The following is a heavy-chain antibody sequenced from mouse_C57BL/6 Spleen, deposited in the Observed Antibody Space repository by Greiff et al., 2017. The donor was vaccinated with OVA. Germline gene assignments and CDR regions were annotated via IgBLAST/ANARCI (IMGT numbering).Heavy chain of an antibody. CDR1: GYTFTSYW. V-gene: IGHV1-61*01. Sequence: QVQLQQPGAELVRPGSSVKLSCKASGYTFTSYWMAWVKQRPGQGLEWIGNIYPSDSETHYNQKFKDKATLTVDKSSSTAYMQLSSLTSEDSAVYYCARGAGGYAMDYWGQGASVTVSS. D-gene: IGHD3-3*01. CDR3: ARGAGGYAMDY. CDR2: IYPSDSET. J-gene: IGHJ4*01.